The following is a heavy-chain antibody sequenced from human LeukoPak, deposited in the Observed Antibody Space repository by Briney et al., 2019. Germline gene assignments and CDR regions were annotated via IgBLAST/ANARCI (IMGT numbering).Heavy chain of an antibody. D-gene: IGHD6-13*01. CDR3: ARAAAYSSDWWYYFDY. J-gene: IGHJ4*02. Sequence: GGSLRLSCAASGFTFSDYYMTWIRQAPGKGLEWISYISSGGRTMYYTDSVKGRFTISRDNAKNSLYLQMNSLRAEDTAVYYCARAAAYSSDWWYYFDYWGQGTLVTVSS. CDR1: GFTFSDYY. CDR2: ISSGGRTM. V-gene: IGHV3-11*04.